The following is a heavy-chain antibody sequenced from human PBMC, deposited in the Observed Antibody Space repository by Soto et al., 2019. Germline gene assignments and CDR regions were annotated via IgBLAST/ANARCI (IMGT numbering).Heavy chain of an antibody. V-gene: IGHV1-3*01. CDR2: INAGNGNT. CDR1: GYTFTSYA. J-gene: IGHJ6*02. CDR3: ATLSGYDQYNDAGQNYYYYGMDV. D-gene: IGHD5-12*01. Sequence: ASVKVSCKASGYTFTSYAMHWVRQAPGQRLEWMGWINAGNGNTKYSQKFQGRVTITRDTSASTAYMELSSLRSEDTAVYYCATLSGYDQYNDAGQNYYYYGMDVWG.